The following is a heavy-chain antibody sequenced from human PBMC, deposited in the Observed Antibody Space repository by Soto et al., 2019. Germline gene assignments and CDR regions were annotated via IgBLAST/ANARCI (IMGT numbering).Heavy chain of an antibody. CDR3: AMVDNYVTHTPHDV. D-gene: IGHD3-16*01. CDR2: LSPYSGNT. Sequence: QVQLVQSGDEVRKPGSSVKVSCKASGYICVNYVIAWVRQAPGQGIEWMGWLSPYSGNTHYASKVQGRVTMTTDTSTSIAYMDMGSLPSDDTDVYYCAMVDNYVTHTPHDVWGQGTPGTVSS. CDR1: GYICVNYV. J-gene: IGHJ6*02. V-gene: IGHV1-18*01.